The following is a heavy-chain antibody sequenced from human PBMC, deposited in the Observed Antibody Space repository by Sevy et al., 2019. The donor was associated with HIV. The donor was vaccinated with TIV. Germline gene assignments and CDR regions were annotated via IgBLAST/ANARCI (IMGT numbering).Heavy chain of an antibody. CDR3: AGDGRLTYYYDSSGYSKPRQNWFDP. Sequence: SETLSLTCTVSGGSISSGGYYWSWIRQHPGKGLEWIGYIYYSGSTYYNPSLKSRVTISVDTSKNQFSLKLSSVTAADTAVYYCAGDGRLTYYYDSSGYSKPRQNWFDPWGQGTLVTVSS. CDR2: IYYSGST. J-gene: IGHJ5*02. D-gene: IGHD3-22*01. V-gene: IGHV4-31*03. CDR1: GGSISSGGYY.